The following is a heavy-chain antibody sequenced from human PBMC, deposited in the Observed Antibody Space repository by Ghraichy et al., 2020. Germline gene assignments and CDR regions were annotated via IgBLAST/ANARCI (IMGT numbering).Heavy chain of an antibody. CDR2: ISSSGSTI. Sequence: GGSLRLSCAASGFTFSSYEMNWVRQAPGKGLEWVSYISSSGSTIYYADSVKGRFTISRDNAKNSLYLQMNSLRAEDTAVYYCARDRDYYDSSGYHHPGKFDYWGQGTLVTVSS. V-gene: IGHV3-48*03. CDR3: ARDRDYYDSSGYHHPGKFDY. CDR1: GFTFSSYE. J-gene: IGHJ4*02. D-gene: IGHD3-22*01.